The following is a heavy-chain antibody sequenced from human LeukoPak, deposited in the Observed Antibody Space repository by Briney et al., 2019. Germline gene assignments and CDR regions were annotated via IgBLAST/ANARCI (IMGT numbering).Heavy chain of an antibody. CDR3: AKDQESVSSSWLDY. J-gene: IGHJ4*02. CDR2: ILHNGDST. CDR1: GFTCSTYV. D-gene: IGHD6-13*01. V-gene: IGHV3-23*01. Sequence: GGSLRLSCAASGFTCSTYVMSWVRQAPGKGLEWLSLILHNGDSTYYADSVKGRFTISRDNSKNTLYLQMNSLRAEDTAVYYCAKDQESVSSSWLDYWGQGTLVTVSS.